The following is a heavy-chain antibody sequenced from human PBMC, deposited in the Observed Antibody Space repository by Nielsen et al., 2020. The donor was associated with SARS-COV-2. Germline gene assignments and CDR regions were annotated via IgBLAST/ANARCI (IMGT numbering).Heavy chain of an antibody. D-gene: IGHD5-18*01. J-gene: IGHJ4*02. CDR3: ARVSYSYGSVFDY. Sequence: SETLSLTCTVSGGSVSSGSYYWSWIRQPPGKGLEWIGYIYYSGSTNYNSSLKSRVTVSVDTSKNQFSLKLSSVTAADTAVYYCARVSYSYGSVFDYWGQGTLVTVSS. CDR2: IYYSGST. CDR1: GGSVSSGSYY. V-gene: IGHV4-61*01.